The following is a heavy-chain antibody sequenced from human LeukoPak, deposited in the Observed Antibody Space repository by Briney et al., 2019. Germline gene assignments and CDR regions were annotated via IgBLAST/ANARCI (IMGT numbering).Heavy chain of an antibody. CDR1: GFTFSSYA. J-gene: IGHJ4*02. V-gene: IGHV3-30-3*01. Sequence: PGGSLRLSCAASGFTFSSYAMHWVRQAPGKGLEWVAVISYDGSNKYYADSVKGRFTISRDNSKNTLYLQMNSLRAEDTAVYYCARGELWLDYWGQGTLVTVSS. CDR2: ISYDGSNK. D-gene: IGHD3-10*01. CDR3: ARGELWLDY.